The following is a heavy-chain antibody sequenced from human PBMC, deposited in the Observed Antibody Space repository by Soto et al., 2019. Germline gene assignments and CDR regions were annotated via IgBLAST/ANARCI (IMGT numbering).Heavy chain of an antibody. CDR1: GYTFTGYY. D-gene: IGHD3-22*01. CDR3: ARDKSVRLHYYDSSGYPFGAASGAFDI. J-gene: IGHJ3*02. Sequence: ASVKVSCKASGYTFTGYYMHWVRQAPGQGLEWMGWINPNSGGTNYAQKFQGWVTMTRDTSISTAYMELSRLRSDDTAVYYCARDKSVRLHYYDSSGYPFGAASGAFDIWGQGTMVTVSS. V-gene: IGHV1-2*04. CDR2: INPNSGGT.